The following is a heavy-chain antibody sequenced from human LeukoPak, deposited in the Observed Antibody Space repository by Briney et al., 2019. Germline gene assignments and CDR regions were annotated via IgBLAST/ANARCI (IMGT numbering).Heavy chain of an antibody. CDR1: GYTFTTYY. CDR2: INLSGGST. Sequence: ASVKVSCKASGYTFTTYYMHWVRQAPGQGLEWMGEINLSGGSTSYEQKFQGRVTMTRDTSTSTVYMELSSLRSEDTAVYYCAREGRYCSGGSCHPTGMDVWGQGTTVTVSS. J-gene: IGHJ6*02. D-gene: IGHD2-15*01. V-gene: IGHV1-46*01. CDR3: AREGRYCSGGSCHPTGMDV.